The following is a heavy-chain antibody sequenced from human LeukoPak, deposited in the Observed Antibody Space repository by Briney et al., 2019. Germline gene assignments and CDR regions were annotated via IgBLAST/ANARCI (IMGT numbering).Heavy chain of an antibody. Sequence: PSETQSLTCTLSGRSISSSSYYWGWIRQPPGRGLERIGSIYYCGSTSYNPAPPSRVTISVDTSKNQFSVKLSSVTAADTAVYYCAKGGGSSSWYDCWGQGTLVAVSS. D-gene: IGHD6-13*01. CDR1: GRSISSSSYY. CDR3: AKGGGSSSWYDC. J-gene: IGHJ4*02. CDR2: IYYCGST. V-gene: IGHV4-39*01.